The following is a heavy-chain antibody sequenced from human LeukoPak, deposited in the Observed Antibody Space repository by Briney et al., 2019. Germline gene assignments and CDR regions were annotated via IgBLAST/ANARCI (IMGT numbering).Heavy chain of an antibody. V-gene: IGHV1-69*13. Sequence: ASVKVSCKASGGTFSSYAISWVRQAPGQGLEWMGGIIPIFGTANYAQKFQGRVTITADESTSTAYMELSSLRCEDRAVYYCAREAITMVRGVPGYYYFDYWGQGTLVTVSS. CDR3: AREAITMVRGVPGYYYFDY. CDR1: GGTFSSYA. CDR2: IIPIFGTA. D-gene: IGHD3-10*01. J-gene: IGHJ4*02.